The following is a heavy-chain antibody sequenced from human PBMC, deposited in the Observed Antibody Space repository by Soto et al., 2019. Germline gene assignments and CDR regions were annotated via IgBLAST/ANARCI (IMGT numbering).Heavy chain of an antibody. CDR3: VEPGAYWTR. CDR2: ITASGDST. CDR1: GFTFSGYA. V-gene: IGHV3-23*01. Sequence: EVPLLESGGGLVQPGGSLRLSCAASGFTFSGYAMSWVRQAPGKGLEWVAAITASGDSTYYAESVKGRFTISRDNSKNTVSLHLSSVRVGDTAFYYCVEPGAYWTRWGQGTRVTVSS. J-gene: IGHJ1*01. D-gene: IGHD1-1*01.